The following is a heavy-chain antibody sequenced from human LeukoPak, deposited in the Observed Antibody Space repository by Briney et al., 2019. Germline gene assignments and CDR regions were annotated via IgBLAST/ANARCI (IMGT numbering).Heavy chain of an antibody. CDR1: GLTFSNYA. Sequence: GGSLRLSCAASGLTFSNYAMNWVRQAPGKGLEWVSSMSGSGTIIEYTDSVKGRFTISRDNAKNSLYLQMNSLRAEDTAVYYCARDLGWELPEYYFDYWGQGTLVTVPS. J-gene: IGHJ4*02. CDR3: ARDLGWELPEYYFDY. CDR2: MSGSGTII. D-gene: IGHD1-26*01. V-gene: IGHV3-21*01.